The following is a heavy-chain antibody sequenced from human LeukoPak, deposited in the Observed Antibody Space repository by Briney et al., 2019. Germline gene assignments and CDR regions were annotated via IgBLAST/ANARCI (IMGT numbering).Heavy chain of an antibody. J-gene: IGHJ5*02. D-gene: IGHD2-15*01. V-gene: IGHV4-4*07. Sequence: SETLSLTCTVSGGSISSYYWSWIRQPAGKGLEWIGRIYTSGSTNYNPSLKSRVTTSVDTSKNQFSLKLSSVTAADTAVYYCARLLGYCSGGSCLNWFDPWGQGTLVTVSS. CDR1: GGSISSYY. CDR3: ARLLGYCSGGSCLNWFDP. CDR2: IYTSGST.